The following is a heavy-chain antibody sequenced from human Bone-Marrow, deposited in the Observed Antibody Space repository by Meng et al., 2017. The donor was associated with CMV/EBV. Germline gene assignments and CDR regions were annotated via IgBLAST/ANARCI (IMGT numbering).Heavy chain of an antibody. CDR1: GGSFSGYY. J-gene: IGHJ4*02. D-gene: IGHD1-26*01. CDR3: ARGGSYYSFFDY. CDR2: INHSGST. V-gene: IGHV4-34*01. Sequence: GSLRLSCAVYGGSFSGYYWSWIRQPPGKGLEWIGEINHSGSTNYNPSLKSRVTMSVDTSKNQFSLKLSSMTAADTAVYFCARGGSYYSFFDYWGQGTLVTVSS.